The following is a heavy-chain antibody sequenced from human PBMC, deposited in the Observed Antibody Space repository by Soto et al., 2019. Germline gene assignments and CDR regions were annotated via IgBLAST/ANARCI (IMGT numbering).Heavy chain of an antibody. Sequence: GGSLRLSCAASGFTFSAFSMNWVRQAPGKGLEWVSYINRISNQIYYVDSVKGRFTISSDNAKSSLYLEMNSLRAEDTALYHCARYNYYMHVWGKGITVTVSS. CDR3: ARYNYYMHV. J-gene: IGHJ6*03. CDR1: GFTFSAFS. CDR2: INRISNQI. V-gene: IGHV3-48*01.